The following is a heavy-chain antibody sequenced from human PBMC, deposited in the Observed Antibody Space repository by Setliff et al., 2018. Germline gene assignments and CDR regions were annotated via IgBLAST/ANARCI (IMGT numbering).Heavy chain of an antibody. J-gene: IGHJ4*02. Sequence: TLSLPCTVSGGSISSGSYYWSWIRQPAGKGLEWIGHIYTSGSTNYNPSLKSRVTISVDTSKNQFSLKLSSVTAADTAVYYCASSPNYDYVWGSYRLDYWGQGTLVTVSS. CDR1: GGSISSGSYY. D-gene: IGHD3-16*02. V-gene: IGHV4-61*09. CDR2: IYTSGST. CDR3: ASSPNYDYVWGSYRLDY.